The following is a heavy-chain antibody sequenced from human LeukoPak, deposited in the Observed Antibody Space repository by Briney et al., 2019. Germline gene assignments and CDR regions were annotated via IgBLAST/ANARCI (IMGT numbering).Heavy chain of an antibody. CDR2: INRVTGAT. CDR3: TRDHCSYINCYEDYYYGMDV. J-gene: IGHJ6*02. Sequence: GSVKVSSKASVYTFTGYYMHWVRKTQGQRLERMGWINRVTGATDIAQKFQGRVTMTRDTSISAAYMELSRLRSDDTAVYYCTRDHCSYINCYEDYYYGMDVWGQGTTVTVSS. V-gene: IGHV1-2*02. D-gene: IGHD2-2*01. CDR1: VYTFTGYY.